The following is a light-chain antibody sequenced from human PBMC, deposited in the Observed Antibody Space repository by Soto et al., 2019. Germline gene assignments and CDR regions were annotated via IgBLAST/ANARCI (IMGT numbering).Light chain of an antibody. V-gene: IGKV1-5*02. Sequence: IHMTLSPSTLSASVGNSVTIICRASQSISSWLAWYQQKPGKAPKLLFYDASSLESGVPSRFSGSGSGTEFTLTISSLQPDDFATYYCQQYNSYSTWTFGQGTKVDIK. CDR3: QQYNSYSTWT. J-gene: IGKJ1*01. CDR2: DAS. CDR1: QSISSW.